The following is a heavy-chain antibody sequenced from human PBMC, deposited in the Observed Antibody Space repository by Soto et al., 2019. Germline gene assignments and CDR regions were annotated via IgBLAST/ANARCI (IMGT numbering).Heavy chain of an antibody. D-gene: IGHD2-15*01. CDR3: ARDGDIVVVVAHKEHAFDI. CDR2: IWYDGSNK. J-gene: IGHJ3*02. CDR1: GFTFSSYG. V-gene: IGHV3-33*01. Sequence: GGSLRLSCAASGFTFSSYGMHWVRQAPGKGLEWVAVIWYDGSNKYYADSVKGRFTISRDNSKNTLYLQMNSLRAEDTAVYYCARDGDIVVVVAHKEHAFDIWGQGTMVTVSS.